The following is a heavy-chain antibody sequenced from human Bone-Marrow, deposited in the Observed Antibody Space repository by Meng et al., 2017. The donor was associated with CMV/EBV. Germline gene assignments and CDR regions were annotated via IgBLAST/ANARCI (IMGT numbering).Heavy chain of an antibody. CDR1: GYS. V-gene: IGHV4-34*01. CDR2: INHSGST. D-gene: IGHD2-15*01. J-gene: IGHJ4*02. Sequence: GYSWSWIRQPPGKGLEWIGEINHSGSTNYNPSLKSRVTISVDTSKNQFSLKLSSVTAADTAVYYCARGQLNRRYCSGGSCYSGYFDYWGQGTLVTVSS. CDR3: ARGQLNRRYCSGGSCYSGYFDY.